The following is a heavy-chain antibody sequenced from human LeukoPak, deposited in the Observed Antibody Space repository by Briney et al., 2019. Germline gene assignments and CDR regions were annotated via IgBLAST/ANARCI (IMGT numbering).Heavy chain of an antibody. CDR1: GFTLSSHT. D-gene: IGHD1-26*01. CDR3: VRDSLGSHFDY. V-gene: IGHV3-48*04. CDR2: VSSDGTV. J-gene: IGHJ4*02. Sequence: PGGSLRLSCAASGFTLSSHTMNWVRQVPGKGLAWVSTVSSDGTVHYAESVKGRFTISKDNAKNSLYLQMNSLRAEDTAVYYCVRDSLGSHFDYWGQGTLVTVSS.